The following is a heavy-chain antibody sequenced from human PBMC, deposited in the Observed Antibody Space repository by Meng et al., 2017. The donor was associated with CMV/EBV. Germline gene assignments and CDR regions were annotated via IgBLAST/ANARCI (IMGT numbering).Heavy chain of an antibody. J-gene: IGHJ4*02. V-gene: IGHV1-3*01. Sequence: QVQHVQSGAEVKKPGPPVKVSCKASGHNFTGYGIHWVRQAPGQRLEWMGWINAGDGNRKYSQKFQDRVTITRDTSASTAYMELSSLRSEDTAVYYCARGNGVAHDYWGQGTLVTVSS. CDR2: INAGDGNR. CDR3: ARGNGVAHDY. D-gene: IGHD3-3*01. CDR1: GHNFTGYG.